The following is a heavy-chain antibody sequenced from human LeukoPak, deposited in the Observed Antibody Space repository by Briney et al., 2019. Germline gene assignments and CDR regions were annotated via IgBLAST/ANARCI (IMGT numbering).Heavy chain of an antibody. D-gene: IGHD1-26*01. V-gene: IGHV3-23*01. J-gene: IGHJ4*02. CDR1: GFTFSSYA. CDR2: ISGSGGST. Sequence: PGGSLRLSCAASGFTFSSYAVSWVRQAPGKGLEWVSAISGSGGSTYYADSVKGRFTISRDNSKNTLYLQMNSLRAEDTAVYYCARDSVAGVVGATRMDYWGQGTLVTVSS. CDR3: ARDSVAGVVGATRMDY.